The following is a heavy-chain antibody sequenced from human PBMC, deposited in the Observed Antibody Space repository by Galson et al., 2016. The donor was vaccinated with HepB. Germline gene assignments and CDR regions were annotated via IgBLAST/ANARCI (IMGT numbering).Heavy chain of an antibody. CDR3: AKTLYGGNSD. CDR2: ISGSGGTT. V-gene: IGHV3-23*01. D-gene: IGHD4-23*01. Sequence: SLRLSCAASGFTFSTYAMSWVRQAPGKGLECVSGISGSGGTTSYADSVKGRFTISRDNSKNTLFLQMNSLRAADTAVYYCAKTLYGGNSDWGQGTLVTVSS. J-gene: IGHJ4*02. CDR1: GFTFSTYA.